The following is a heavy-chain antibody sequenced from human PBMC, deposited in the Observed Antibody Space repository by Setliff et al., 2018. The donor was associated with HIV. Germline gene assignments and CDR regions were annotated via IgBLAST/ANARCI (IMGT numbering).Heavy chain of an antibody. CDR3: ARYRYYYDSSGYGRWFDP. Sequence: SETLSLTCTVSGGSISSSSHYWGWIRQSPGKGLEWIGSIYYSGSTYYNSSLKSRVTIFVDTSENQFSLRLNSVTAADTAVYYCARYRYYYDSSGYGRWFDPWGQGTLVTVSS. J-gene: IGHJ5*02. CDR2: IYYSGST. V-gene: IGHV4-39*01. D-gene: IGHD3-22*01. CDR1: GGSISSSSHY.